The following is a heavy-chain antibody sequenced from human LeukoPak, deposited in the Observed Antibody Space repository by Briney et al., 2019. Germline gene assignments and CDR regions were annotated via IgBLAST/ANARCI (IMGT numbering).Heavy chain of an antibody. CDR3: ARDAYSYGYALFYY. Sequence: GGSLRLSCAASGFTVSSNYMSWVRQAPGKGLEWVSVIYSGGSTYYADSVKGRFTISRDNSKNTLYLQMNSLRAEDTAVYYCARDAYSYGYALFYYWGQGTLVTVSS. CDR1: GFTVSSNY. V-gene: IGHV3-53*01. D-gene: IGHD5-18*01. J-gene: IGHJ4*02. CDR2: IYSGGST.